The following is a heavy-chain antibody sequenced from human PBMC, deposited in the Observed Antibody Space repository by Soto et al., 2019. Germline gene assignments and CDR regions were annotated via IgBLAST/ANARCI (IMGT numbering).Heavy chain of an antibody. Sequence: GGSLRLSCAASGFTFSSYGMHWVRQAPGKGLEWVAVIWYDGSNKYYADSVKGRFTISRDNSKNTLYLQMNSPRAEDTAVYYCARDRGLRYFDWLLGLGAFDIWGQGTMVTVSS. CDR2: IWYDGSNK. CDR1: GFTFSSYG. J-gene: IGHJ3*02. CDR3: ARDRGLRYFDWLLGLGAFDI. D-gene: IGHD3-9*01. V-gene: IGHV3-33*01.